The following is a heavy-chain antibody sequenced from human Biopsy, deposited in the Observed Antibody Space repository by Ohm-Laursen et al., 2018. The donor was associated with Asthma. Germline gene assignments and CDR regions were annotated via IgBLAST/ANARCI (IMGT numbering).Heavy chain of an antibody. D-gene: IGHD5-24*01. V-gene: IGHV4-59*12. CDR3: ARGPPVDRED. J-gene: IGHJ4*02. CDR2: IYYSGST. CDR1: GGSISSYY. Sequence: SDTLSLTCTVSGGSISSYYWSWIRQPPGKGLEWIGYIYYSGSTNYNPSLKSRVTISVDTSKNQFSLKLSSVTAADTAVYYCARGPPVDREDWGQGTLVTVSS.